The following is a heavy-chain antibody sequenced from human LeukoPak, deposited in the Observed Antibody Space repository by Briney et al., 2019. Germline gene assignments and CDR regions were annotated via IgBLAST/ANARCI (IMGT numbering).Heavy chain of an antibody. CDR3: ARDVRTDY. CDR2: ISSNSRFI. Sequence: AGGSLRLSCAASGFTFSAYTMNWVRQAPGKGLEWDSSISSNSRFIYDADSVKGRFTISRDNAKNLLYLQMNSLRAEDTAVYYCARDVRTDYWGQGTLVTVSS. CDR1: GFTFSAYT. D-gene: IGHD2-2*01. V-gene: IGHV3-21*06. J-gene: IGHJ4*02.